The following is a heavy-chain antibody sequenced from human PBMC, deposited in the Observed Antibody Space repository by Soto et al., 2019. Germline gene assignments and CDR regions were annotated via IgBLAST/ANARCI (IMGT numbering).Heavy chain of an antibody. J-gene: IGHJ4*02. CDR1: GGSISSGDYY. D-gene: IGHD3-22*01. Sequence: PSETLSLTCTVSGGSISSGDYYWSWIRQPPGKGLEWIGYIYYSGSTYYNPSLKSRVTISVDTSKNQFSLKLSSVTAADTAVYYCARDTYYYDSSGYDYWGQGTLVTVPQ. CDR2: IYYSGST. V-gene: IGHV4-30-4*01. CDR3: ARDTYYYDSSGYDY.